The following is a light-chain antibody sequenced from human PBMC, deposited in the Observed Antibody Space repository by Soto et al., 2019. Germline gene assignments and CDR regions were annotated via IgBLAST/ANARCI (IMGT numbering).Light chain of an antibody. Sequence: QPVLTQPPSVSGAPGQRVTISCTGSSSNIGAGYDVHWYQQLPGTAPKLLIYGNSNRPSGVPDRFSGSKSATSASLAITGLQAEDEDDYYCQSYDSSLSGFYVFGTGTKLTVL. CDR2: GNS. CDR3: QSYDSSLSGFYV. V-gene: IGLV1-40*01. CDR1: SSNIGAGYD. J-gene: IGLJ1*01.